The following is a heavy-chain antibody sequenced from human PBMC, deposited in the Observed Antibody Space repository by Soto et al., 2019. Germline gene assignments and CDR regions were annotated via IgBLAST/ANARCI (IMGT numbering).Heavy chain of an antibody. CDR1: GFTFSSYD. Sequence: PGGSLRLSCAASGFTFSSYDMHWVRQATGKGLEWVSAIGTAGDTYYPGSVKGRFTISRENAKNSLYLQMNSLRAGDTAVYYCARGRYYYDSSGYYGGASRLFDYWGQGTLVTVSS. J-gene: IGHJ4*02. CDR3: ARGRYYYDSSGYYGGASRLFDY. CDR2: IGTAGDT. D-gene: IGHD3-22*01. V-gene: IGHV3-13*04.